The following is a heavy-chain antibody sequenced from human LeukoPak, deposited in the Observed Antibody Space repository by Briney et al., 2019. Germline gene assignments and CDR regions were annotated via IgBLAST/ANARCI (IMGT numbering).Heavy chain of an antibody. CDR3: AHRKNYYDSSVFDN. J-gene: IGHJ4*02. CDR2: IYWDDDR. D-gene: IGHD3-22*01. V-gene: IGHV2-5*02. Sequence: SGPTLVNPAQTLTLSCTCSGISLNTRGVGVGWIRQPPGRALEWLALIYWDDDRRYSPSLKSRLTITKDPSKNQVVLTMTNMDPVVTATYFCAHRKNYYDSSVFDNWGQGTLVTVSS. CDR1: GISLNTRGVG.